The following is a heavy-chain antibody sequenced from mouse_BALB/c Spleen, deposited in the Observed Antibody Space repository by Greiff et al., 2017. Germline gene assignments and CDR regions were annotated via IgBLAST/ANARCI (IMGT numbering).Heavy chain of an antibody. V-gene: IGHV1S127*01. CDR2: IDPSDSYT. J-gene: IGHJ2*01. Sequence: QVQLQQPGAELVKPGASVKMSCKASGYTFTSYWMHWVKQRPGQGLEWIGVIDPSDSYTSYNQKFKGKATLTVDTSSSTAYMQLSSLTSEDSAVYYCTRIYYGSSPDYWGQGTTRTVSS. CDR3: TRIYYGSSPDY. CDR1: GYTFTSYW. D-gene: IGHD1-1*01.